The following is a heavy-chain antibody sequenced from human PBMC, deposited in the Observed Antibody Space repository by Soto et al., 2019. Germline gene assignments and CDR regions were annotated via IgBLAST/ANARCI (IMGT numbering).Heavy chain of an antibody. CDR2: ISSDSSVK. V-gene: IGHV3-48*02. Sequence: QPGGSLRLSCAASGFTFSGYNMNWVRQAPGKGLEWVSYISSDSSVKYYADSVKGRFTISRDNPKNSLYLQMNSLRDEDTAVYFCARDLGYCVSSSCYLFDPWGQGTLVTVSS. D-gene: IGHD2-2*03. J-gene: IGHJ5*02. CDR3: ARDLGYCVSSSCYLFDP. CDR1: GFTFSGYN.